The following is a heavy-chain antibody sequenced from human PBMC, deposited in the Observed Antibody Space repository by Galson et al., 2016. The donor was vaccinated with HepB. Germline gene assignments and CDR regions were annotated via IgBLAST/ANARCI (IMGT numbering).Heavy chain of an antibody. D-gene: IGHD7-27*01. CDR3: AREGGTGDLYFDY. J-gene: IGHJ4*02. CDR2: ISAYNGNT. Sequence: SVKVSCKASGYTFINYGITWMRQAPGQGLEWMGWISAYNGNTNYAQKYQGRVTMTRDKSTGTVYMELRSLRSDDTAVYYCAREGGTGDLYFDYWGQGTLVTVSS. CDR1: GYTFINYG. V-gene: IGHV1-18*01.